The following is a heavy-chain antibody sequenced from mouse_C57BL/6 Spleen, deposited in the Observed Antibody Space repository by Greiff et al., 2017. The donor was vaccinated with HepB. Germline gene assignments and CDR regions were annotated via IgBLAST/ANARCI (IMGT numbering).Heavy chain of an antibody. J-gene: IGHJ4*01. CDR2: IDPSDSYT. CDR3: ARRYGSYRAMDY. V-gene: IGHV1-69*01. CDR1: GYTFTSYW. Sequence: VQLQQSGAELVMPGASVKLSCKASGYTFTSYWMHWVKQRPGQGLEWIGEIDPSDSYTNYNQKFKGKSTLTVDKSSNTAYMQLSSLTSEDSAVYYCARRYGSYRAMDYWGQGTSVTVSS. D-gene: IGHD1-1*01.